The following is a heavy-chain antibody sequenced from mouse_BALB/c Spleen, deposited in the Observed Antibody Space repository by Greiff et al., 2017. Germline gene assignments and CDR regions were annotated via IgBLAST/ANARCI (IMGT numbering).Heavy chain of an antibody. D-gene: IGHD1-2*01. J-gene: IGHJ4*01. Sequence: EVQLQESGGGLVKPGGSLKLSCAASGFTFSSYAMSWVRQSPEKRLEWVAEISSGGSYTYYPDTVTGRFTISRDNAKNTLYLEMSSLRSEDTAMYYCARDDTTATYAMDYWGQGTSVTVSS. CDR2: ISSGGSYT. CDR3: ARDDTTATYAMDY. V-gene: IGHV5-9-4*01. CDR1: GFTFSSYA.